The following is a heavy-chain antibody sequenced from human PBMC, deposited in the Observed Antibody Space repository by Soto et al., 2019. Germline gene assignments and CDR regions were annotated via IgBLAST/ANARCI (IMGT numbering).Heavy chain of an antibody. CDR2: MSGTSADT. Sequence: DVHLVESGGGLVQPGGSLRLSCAASGFMCSAYAMHWVLQAPGQGLEWVSSMSGTSADTYYADSVKGRFTVSRDSSKDTLSLQLNSLRAEDTALYFCAREDGGGPFDYWGQGTLVIVYS. V-gene: IGHV3-23*04. CDR3: AREDGGGPFDY. CDR1: GFMCSAYA. D-gene: IGHD2-15*01. J-gene: IGHJ4*02.